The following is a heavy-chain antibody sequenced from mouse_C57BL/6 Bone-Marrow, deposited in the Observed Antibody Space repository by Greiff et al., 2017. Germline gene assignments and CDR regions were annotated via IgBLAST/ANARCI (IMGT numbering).Heavy chain of an antibody. CDR2: IDPENGDT. J-gene: IGHJ1*03. Sequence: VQLQQSGAELVRPGASVKLSCTASGFNIKDDYMHWVKQRPEQGLEWIGWIDPENGDTEYASKFQGKATIKADTSSNTAYLQLSSLTSADTAVYYCTTATVVPYWYFDVWGTGTTVTVSS. V-gene: IGHV14-4*01. CDR3: TTATVVPYWYFDV. D-gene: IGHD1-1*01. CDR1: GFNIKDDY.